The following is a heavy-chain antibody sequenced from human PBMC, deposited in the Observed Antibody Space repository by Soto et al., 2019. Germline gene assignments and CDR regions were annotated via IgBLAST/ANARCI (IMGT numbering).Heavy chain of an antibody. D-gene: IGHD3-22*01. CDR2: IYHSGST. CDR3: ARGTDSSGSFDY. Sequence: SETLSLTCAVSGGSISSGGYSWSWIRQPPGRGLEWIGYIYHSGSTYYNPSLKSRVTISVDRSKNQFSLKLSSVTAADTAVYYCARGTDSSGSFDYWGPGTLVTVSS. V-gene: IGHV4-30-2*01. CDR1: GGSISSGGYS. J-gene: IGHJ4*02.